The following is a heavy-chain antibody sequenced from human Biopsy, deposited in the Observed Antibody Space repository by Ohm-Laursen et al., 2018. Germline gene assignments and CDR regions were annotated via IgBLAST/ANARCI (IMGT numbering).Heavy chain of an antibody. D-gene: IGHD3-22*01. CDR1: GGSISNNNYY. Sequence: PSQTLSLTCTVSGGSISNNNYYWGWIRQPPGKGLEWIGSIFYRGSTHYKPSLKSRVNISVDTSKNQFSLKLNSVTAADTAVYYCARGDYFDSNGYFWFDPWGQGTLVTVSS. CDR3: ARGDYFDSNGYFWFDP. J-gene: IGHJ5*02. CDR2: IFYRGST. V-gene: IGHV4-39*07.